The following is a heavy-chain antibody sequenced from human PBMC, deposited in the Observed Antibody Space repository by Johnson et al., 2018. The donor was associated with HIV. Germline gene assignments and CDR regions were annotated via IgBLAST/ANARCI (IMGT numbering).Heavy chain of an antibody. CDR3: AREGAWEVRPGAFDI. J-gene: IGHJ3*02. CDR2: ISDDGNIK. V-gene: IGHV3-30-3*01. D-gene: IGHD1-26*01. CDR1: RFTFSSYD. Sequence: VQLVESGGGVVQPGRSLRLSCAASRFTFSSYDMHWVRQAPGKGLEWLAVISDDGNIKYYADSVRGRFTISRDNSKNTLYLQMNSLRTEDTAVYHCAREGAWEVRPGAFDIWGQGTTVTVSS.